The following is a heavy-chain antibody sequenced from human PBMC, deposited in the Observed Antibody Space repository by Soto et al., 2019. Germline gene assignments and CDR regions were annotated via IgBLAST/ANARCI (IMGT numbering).Heavy chain of an antibody. CDR3: ARGAFDRSGNYLAGWFDP. CDR1: GYSFTDHY. CDR2: IIPNDGGT. D-gene: IGHD3-22*01. V-gene: IGHV1-2*02. J-gene: IGHJ5*02. Sequence: QVQLVQSGAEVKKPGASVKISCKASGYSFTDHYIHWIRQAPGQGLEWMGWIIPNDGGTKYAQKFQDRINMTRDTAITPAYMALSRLRSDYTAVYYCARGAFDRSGNYLAGWFDPWGQGTLVTVSS.